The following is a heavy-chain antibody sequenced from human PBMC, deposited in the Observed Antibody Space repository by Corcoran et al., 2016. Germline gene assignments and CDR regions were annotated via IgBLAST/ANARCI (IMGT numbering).Heavy chain of an antibody. V-gene: IGHV1-69*01. CDR3: ATAGWAVVGAIRYFDY. CDR2: IIPIFGTA. Sequence: QVQLVQSGAEVKKPGSSVKVSCKASGGTFSSYAISWVRQAPGHGLEWMGGIIPIFGTANYAQKFQGRVTITADESTSTAYMELSSLRSEDTAVYYWATAGWAVVGAIRYFDYWGQGTLVIVSS. J-gene: IGHJ4*02. CDR1: GGTFSSYA. D-gene: IGHD1-26*01.